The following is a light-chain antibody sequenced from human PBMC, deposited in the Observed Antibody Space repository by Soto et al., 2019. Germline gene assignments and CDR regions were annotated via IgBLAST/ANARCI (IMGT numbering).Light chain of an antibody. CDR3: NSYAGSNNWV. J-gene: IGLJ3*02. V-gene: IGLV2-8*01. CDR1: SSDVGGHNS. Sequence: QPALTQPPSASGSPGQSVTISCTGTSSDVGGHNSVSWYQQHPGKAPKLMIYEVNKRPSGVPVRFSGSKSGNTASLTVSGLQAEDEADYYCNSYAGSNNWVFGGGTKVTVL. CDR2: EVN.